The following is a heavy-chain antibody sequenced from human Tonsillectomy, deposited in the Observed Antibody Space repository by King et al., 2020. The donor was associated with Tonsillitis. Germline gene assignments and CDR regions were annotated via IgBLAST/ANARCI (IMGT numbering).Heavy chain of an antibody. J-gene: IGHJ4*02. Sequence: VQLVESGGNLVQPGGSLRLSCAASGFTVSNNYMTWVRQAPGKGLEWVSVIYGGGNTYYVDSVKGRFTISRDNSKNTQTLQMNSLRAEDTAVYYCARAPVVTAPGYWGRGTLVTVSS. V-gene: IGHV3-66*01. CDR1: GFTVSNNY. D-gene: IGHD5-18*01. CDR3: ARAPVVTAPGY. CDR2: IYGGGNT.